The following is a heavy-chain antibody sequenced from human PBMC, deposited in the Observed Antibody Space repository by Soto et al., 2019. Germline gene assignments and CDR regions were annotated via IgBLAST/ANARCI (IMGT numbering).Heavy chain of an antibody. CDR1: GGSISSYY. CDR2: IYYSGST. Sequence: PSETLSLTCTVSGGSISSYYWSWIRQPPGKGLEWIGYIYYSGSTNYNPSLKSRVTISVDTSKNQFSLKLSSATAADTAVYYCARHEDYDFWSGYFDYWGQGTLVTVSS. J-gene: IGHJ4*02. CDR3: ARHEDYDFWSGYFDY. V-gene: IGHV4-59*08. D-gene: IGHD3-3*01.